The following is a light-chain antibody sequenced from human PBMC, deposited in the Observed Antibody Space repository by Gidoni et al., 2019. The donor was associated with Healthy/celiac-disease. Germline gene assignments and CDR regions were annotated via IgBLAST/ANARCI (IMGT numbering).Light chain of an antibody. CDR3: NSRDSSGNPWV. CDR1: SLRSYY. V-gene: IGLV3-19*01. CDR2: GKN. Sequence: SSELTQDPAVSVALGQTVRSTCQGDSLRSYYASWYQQKPGQAPVLVTYGKNNRPSGIPDRFSGSSSGNTASLTITGAQAEDEADYYCNSRDSSGNPWVFGGGTKLTVL. J-gene: IGLJ2*01.